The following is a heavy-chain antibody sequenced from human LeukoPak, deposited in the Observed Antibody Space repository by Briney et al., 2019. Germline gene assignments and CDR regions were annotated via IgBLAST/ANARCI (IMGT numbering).Heavy chain of an antibody. CDR1: GFTFSSYA. CDR2: ISYDGSNK. J-gene: IGHJ4*02. CDR3: ARDYPPD. Sequence: PGRSRRLSCAASGFTFSSYAMHWVRQAPGKGLEWVAVISYDGSNKYYADSVKGRFTISRDNAQNTLYLQMYSLSAEDTAVYYCARDYPPDWGQGTLVTVSA. V-gene: IGHV3-30-3*01.